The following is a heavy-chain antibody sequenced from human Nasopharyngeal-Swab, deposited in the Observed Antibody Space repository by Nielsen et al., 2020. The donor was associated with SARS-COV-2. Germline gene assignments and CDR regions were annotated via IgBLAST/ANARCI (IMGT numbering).Heavy chain of an antibody. V-gene: IGHV4-31*03. J-gene: IGHJ4*02. CDR1: GGSISSGGYY. Sequence: LRPSCTVSGGSISSGGYYWSWIRQHPGKGLEWIGYIYYSGSTYYNPSLKSRVTISVDTSKNQFSLKLSSVTAADTAVYYCARAQSTIFGVVTAFDYWGQGTLVTVSS. D-gene: IGHD3-3*01. CDR3: ARAQSTIFGVVTAFDY. CDR2: IYYSGST.